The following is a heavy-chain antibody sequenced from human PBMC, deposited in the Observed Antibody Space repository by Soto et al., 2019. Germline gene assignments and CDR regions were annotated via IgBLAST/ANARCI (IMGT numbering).Heavy chain of an antibody. CDR1: GFSFSSCA. CDR3: ARVSIAVAGIAYYFDY. V-gene: IGHV3-30-3*01. Sequence: QVQLVESGGGVVQPGRSLRLSCAASGFSFSSCAMHWVRQAPGKGLEWVAVVSHDGSNKYYADSVKGRVTIPRDNSINTVYWQMNSLRAEDTAVYYCARVSIAVAGIAYYFDYCGQGSLVTVSS. J-gene: IGHJ4*02. D-gene: IGHD6-19*01. CDR2: VSHDGSNK.